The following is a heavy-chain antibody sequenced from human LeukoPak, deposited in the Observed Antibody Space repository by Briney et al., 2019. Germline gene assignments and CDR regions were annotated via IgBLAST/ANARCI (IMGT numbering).Heavy chain of an antibody. CDR3: ASDMVRGVNAYY. J-gene: IGHJ4*02. CDR1: GFTFSSYA. V-gene: IGHV3-53*01. D-gene: IGHD3-10*01. Sequence: PGGSLRLSCAASGFTFSSYAMSWVRQAPGKGLEWVSVIYSGGSTYYADSVKGRFTISRDNSKNTLYLQMNSLRAEDTAVYYCASDMVRGVNAYYWGQGTLVTVSS. CDR2: IYSGGST.